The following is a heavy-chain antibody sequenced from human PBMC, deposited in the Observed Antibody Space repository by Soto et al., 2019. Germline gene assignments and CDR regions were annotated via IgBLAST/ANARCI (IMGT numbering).Heavy chain of an antibody. CDR2: INNDGSST. CDR3: ARDSTTWGWFDP. CDR1: GFTFGTSW. J-gene: IGHJ5*02. V-gene: IGHV3-74*01. D-gene: IGHD2-2*01. Sequence: GGSLRLSCSASGFTFGTSWMHWLRQGPGKGLVWVSGINNDGSSTRDADSVEGRFTISRDNAKNTLYLQMNSLTAVDTAVYYCARDSTTWGWFDPWGQGTLVTVSS.